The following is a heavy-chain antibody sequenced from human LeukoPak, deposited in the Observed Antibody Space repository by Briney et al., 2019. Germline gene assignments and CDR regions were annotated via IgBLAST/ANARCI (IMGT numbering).Heavy chain of an antibody. CDR3: ARDAWFGAGRTFAY. J-gene: IGHJ4*02. D-gene: IGHD3-10*01. CDR1: GGSFSGYY. Sequence: SETLSLTCRVYGGSFSGYYWSWIRQSPGRRLEWLGEINHSGSTNYHPSLRSRLTISVDKSNNKFSLRLSSVTAADTAVYYCARDAWFGAGRTFAYWGQGTLVTVSS. V-gene: IGHV4-34*01. CDR2: INHSGST.